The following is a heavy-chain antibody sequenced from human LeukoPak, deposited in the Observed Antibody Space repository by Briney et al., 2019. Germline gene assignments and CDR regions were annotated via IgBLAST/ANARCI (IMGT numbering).Heavy chain of an antibody. J-gene: IGHJ6*02. Sequence: ASVKVSCKASGYTFTRYGMDWVRQAPGQGLEWMGWINTNTRNPTYAQGFTGRFVFSLDTSISTAYMQINSLKADDTAMYYCARVTAPGSHYDGMDVWGQGTTVTVSS. CDR1: GYTFTRYG. CDR2: INTNTRNP. D-gene: IGHD1-14*01. V-gene: IGHV7-4-1*02. CDR3: ARVTAPGSHYDGMDV.